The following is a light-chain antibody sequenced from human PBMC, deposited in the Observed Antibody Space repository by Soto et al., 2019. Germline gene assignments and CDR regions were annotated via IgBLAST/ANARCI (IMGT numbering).Light chain of an antibody. J-gene: IGKJ1*01. CDR1: QSVSSN. CDR2: GAS. V-gene: IGKV3-15*01. Sequence: EIVMTQSPATLSVSPGERATLSCRASQSVSSNLAWYQQKPGQAPRLLIYGASTRATGIPARFSGSGSGTEFTLTTSSLQSEDLAVYYCQQYNDWWTFGQGTKVDIK. CDR3: QQYNDWWT.